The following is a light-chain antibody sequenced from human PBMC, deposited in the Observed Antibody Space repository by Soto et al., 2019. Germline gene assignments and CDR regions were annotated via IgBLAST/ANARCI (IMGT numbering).Light chain of an antibody. CDR1: QTVLYSSNNNNY. J-gene: IGKJ3*01. Sequence: DIAMTQSPDSLAVSLGERATINCKSSQTVLYSSNNNNYLAWYQQKPGQPPKLLFYWASTRDSGVPDRFSGSGSGTDFTLTISSLQAEDVAVYFCQQYYSSPFTFGPGTKVEIK. CDR3: QQYYSSPFT. V-gene: IGKV4-1*01. CDR2: WAS.